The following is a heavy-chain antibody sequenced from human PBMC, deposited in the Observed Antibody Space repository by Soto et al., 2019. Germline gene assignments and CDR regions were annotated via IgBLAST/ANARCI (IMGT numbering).Heavy chain of an antibody. V-gene: IGHV4-34*01. J-gene: IGHJ6*04. CDR3: ARGHLGGGGFFVDV. CDR2: INHSESI. CDR1: GVTLSDYF. D-gene: IGHD3-16*01. Sequence: SDTLSLTCVLSGVTLSDYFWSLIRQPPGEGLEWIGEINHSESINYNPSLKSRVTISVDTSKNQFYLKVNSVTAADTAVYYCARGHLGGGGFFVDVWGKGTTVTVSS.